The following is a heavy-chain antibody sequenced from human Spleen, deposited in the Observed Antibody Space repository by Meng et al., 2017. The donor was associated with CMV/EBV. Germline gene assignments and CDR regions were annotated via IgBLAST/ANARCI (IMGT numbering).Heavy chain of an antibody. J-gene: IGHJ6*02. Sequence: SETLSLTCTVSGGSINDTNYYWGWIRQPPGKGLEWIGSIYYSGNTYYNPSLKSRVTISVDTSKNQFSLQLNSVTATDTAVHYCARVSPTRTRSKRTWSYYYGLDLWGPGTTVTVSS. CDR3: ARVSPTRTRSKRTWSYYYGLDL. V-gene: IGHV4-39*01. CDR1: GGSINDTNYY. CDR2: IYYSGNT. D-gene: IGHD1-14*01.